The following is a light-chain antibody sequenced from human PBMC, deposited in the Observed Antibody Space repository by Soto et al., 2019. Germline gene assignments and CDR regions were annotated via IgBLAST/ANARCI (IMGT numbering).Light chain of an antibody. Sequence: QSALTQPASVSGSPGQSITISCSETSSNVGGYNYISWYQQHPGKVPKLLIYEVNNRPSGVPDRFSGSKTGTSASLATTGLQAEDEADYYCQSYDSSLSGWVFGGGAKLTVL. CDR3: QSYDSSLSGWV. J-gene: IGLJ3*02. CDR1: SSNVGGYNY. CDR2: EVN. V-gene: IGLV2-14*01.